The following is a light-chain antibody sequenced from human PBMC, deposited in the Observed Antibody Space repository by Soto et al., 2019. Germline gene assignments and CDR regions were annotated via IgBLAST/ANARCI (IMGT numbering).Light chain of an antibody. V-gene: IGLV1-44*01. CDR1: SSNVGSNP. Sequence: QYVLTQPPSASGTPRQRVTISWSGSSSNVGSNPVNWYQQVTGTPPKILIYNNHQRPSGVPDRFSGSKSGTSASLAIIGLQSEDEADYFCAAWDDSLNGWVFGGGTKVTVL. CDR3: AAWDDSLNGWV. CDR2: NNH. J-gene: IGLJ3*02.